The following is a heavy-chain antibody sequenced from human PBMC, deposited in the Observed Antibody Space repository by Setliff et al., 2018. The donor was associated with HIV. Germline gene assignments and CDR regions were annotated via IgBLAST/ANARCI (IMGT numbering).Heavy chain of an antibody. V-gene: IGHV4-4*02. D-gene: IGHD3-10*01. CDR1: GGSISSSNW. Sequence: PSETLSLTCAVSGGSISSSNWWSWVRQTPGKGLEWIGEINHGGDTNYNPSLKSRVTISVGSSYNHFSLKLSSVTAADTGVYYCASRRGIEFYFDIWGQGTPVTVSS. CDR2: INHGGDT. J-gene: IGHJ4*02. CDR3: ASRRGIEFYFDI.